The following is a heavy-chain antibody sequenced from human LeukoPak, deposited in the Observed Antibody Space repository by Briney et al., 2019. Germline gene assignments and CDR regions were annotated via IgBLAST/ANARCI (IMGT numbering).Heavy chain of an antibody. CDR2: IYYSGST. CDR3: ARQLRGIAVAGPDI. CDR1: GGSISSSSYY. J-gene: IGHJ4*02. D-gene: IGHD6-19*01. V-gene: IGHV4-39*01. Sequence: SETLSLTCTVSGGSISSSSYYWGWIRQPPGKGLEWIGSIYYSGSTYYNPSLKSRVTISVDKSKNQFSLKLSSVTAADTAVYYCARQLRGIAVAGPDIWGQGTLVTVSS.